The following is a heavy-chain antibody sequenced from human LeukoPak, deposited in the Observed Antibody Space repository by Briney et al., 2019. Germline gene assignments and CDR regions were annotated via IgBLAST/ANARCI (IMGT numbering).Heavy chain of an antibody. V-gene: IGHV4-59*08. CDR3: ARVFGGPVSRRFDP. CDR2: IHYTGST. D-gene: IGHD4-23*01. CDR1: GGSISSYY. Sequence: SETLSLTCTVSGGSISSYYWSWIRQSPGKGLECIGYIHYTGSTNYNPSLKSRVTISVDTSKNQFSLNLSSVTAADAAVYYCARVFGGPVSRRFDPWGQGTLVTVSS. J-gene: IGHJ5*02.